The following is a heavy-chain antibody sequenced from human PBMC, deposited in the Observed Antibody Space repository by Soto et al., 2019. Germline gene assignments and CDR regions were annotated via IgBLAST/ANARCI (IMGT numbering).Heavy chain of an antibody. Sequence: EVQLVESGGGLVQPGGSLRLSCAASGFTFSSYWMHWVRQAPGKGLVWVSRINSDGSSTSYADSVKGRFTISRDNAKNTLYLQMTSLRAEDTAVYYCARGPTGRLLWFGESHDAFDIWGQGTMVTVSS. D-gene: IGHD3-10*01. CDR3: ARGPTGRLLWFGESHDAFDI. V-gene: IGHV3-74*01. CDR2: INSDGSST. CDR1: GFTFSSYW. J-gene: IGHJ3*02.